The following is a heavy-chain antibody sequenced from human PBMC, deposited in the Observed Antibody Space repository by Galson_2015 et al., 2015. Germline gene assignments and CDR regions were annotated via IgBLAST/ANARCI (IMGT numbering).Heavy chain of an antibody. CDR3: ARLSIVAGHMWFDP. Sequence: SLRLSCAASGFSFSTYGMNWVRQAPGKGLEWASYITSSGTTKYYADSGKGRFTISTDNAKNSLYLQLNSLRDEDTAIYYCARLSIVAGHMWFDPWGQGTLVTVSS. V-gene: IGHV3-48*02. D-gene: IGHD5-12*01. CDR1: GFSFSTYG. J-gene: IGHJ5*02. CDR2: ITSSGTTK.